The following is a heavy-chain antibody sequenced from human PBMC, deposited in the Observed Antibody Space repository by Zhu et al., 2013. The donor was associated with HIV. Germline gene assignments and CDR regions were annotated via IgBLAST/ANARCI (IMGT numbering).Heavy chain of an antibody. CDR3: ARGQRGYSYGYPSWDTIDY. CDR2: MNPNSGNT. D-gene: IGHD5-18*01. J-gene: IGHJ4*02. V-gene: IGHV1-8*01. Sequence: QVQLVQSGAEVKKPGASVKVSCKASGYTFTSYDINWVRQATGQGLEWMGWMNPNSGNTGYAQKFQGRVTMTRNTSTSTVYMELSSLRSEDTAVYYCARGQRGYSYGYPSWDTIDYWGQGTLVTVSS. CDR1: GYTFTSYD.